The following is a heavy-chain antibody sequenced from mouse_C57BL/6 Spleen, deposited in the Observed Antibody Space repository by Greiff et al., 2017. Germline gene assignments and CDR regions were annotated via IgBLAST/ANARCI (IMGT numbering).Heavy chain of an antibody. CDR3: ESSSDWYFDV. Sequence: VQLQQPGAELVRPGSSVKLSCKASGYTFTSYWMHWVKQRPIQGLEWIGNIDPSDSATHYNQKFKDKATLTVDKSSRTAYMQLSSLTAEDSAVYYCESSSDWYFDVWGTGTTVTVSS. CDR2: IDPSDSAT. J-gene: IGHJ1*03. V-gene: IGHV1-52*01. CDR1: GYTFTSYW. D-gene: IGHD1-1*01.